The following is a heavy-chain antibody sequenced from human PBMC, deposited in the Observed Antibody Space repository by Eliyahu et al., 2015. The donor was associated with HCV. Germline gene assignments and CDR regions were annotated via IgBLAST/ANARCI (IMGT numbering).Heavy chain of an antibody. CDR3: ARGYRRSNDVFGAHQDAFDI. CDR1: GXTFSSYV. D-gene: IGHD3-3*01. V-gene: IGHV1-69*04. Sequence: QVQLVQSGAEVKKPGSSVKVSCKASGXTFSSYVISWVRQAPGQGLEWMGRMXPIFGKANYAQKXQGRVTITADKXTSTAYMELSSLRSEDTAVYYCARGYRRSNDVFGAHQDAFDIWGQGTMVAVSS. J-gene: IGHJ3*02. CDR2: MXPIFGKA.